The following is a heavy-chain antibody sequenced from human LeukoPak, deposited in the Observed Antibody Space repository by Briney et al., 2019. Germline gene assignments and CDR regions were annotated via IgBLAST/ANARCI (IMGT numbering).Heavy chain of an antibody. D-gene: IGHD3-10*01. CDR1: GGSISSSSYY. J-gene: IGHJ5*02. Sequence: SGTLSLTCTVSGGSISSSSYYWGWIRQPPGKGLEWIGSIYYSGSTYYNPSLKSRVTISIDTSKNQFSLKLSSVTAADSAVYYCARGLLNYYGSGSYYSWFDPWGQGTLVTVSS. V-gene: IGHV4-39*01. CDR3: ARGLLNYYGSGSYYSWFDP. CDR2: IYYSGST.